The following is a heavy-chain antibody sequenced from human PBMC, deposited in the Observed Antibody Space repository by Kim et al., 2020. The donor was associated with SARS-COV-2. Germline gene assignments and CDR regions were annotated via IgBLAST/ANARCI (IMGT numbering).Heavy chain of an antibody. J-gene: IGHJ6*02. V-gene: IGHV3-7*04. D-gene: IGHD6-19*01. Sequence: KGRLPTSRDNAKNSLYLQMNSLRAEDTAVYYCARQAVAGTYYYYYYGMDVWGQGTTVTVSS. CDR3: ARQAVAGTYYYYYYGMDV.